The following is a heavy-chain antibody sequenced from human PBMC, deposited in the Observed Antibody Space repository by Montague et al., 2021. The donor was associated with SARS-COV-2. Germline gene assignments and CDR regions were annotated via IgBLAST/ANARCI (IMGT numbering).Heavy chain of an antibody. CDR3: ARSSGYCGGDCNSGIDY. CDR1: GFTFSSYA. D-gene: IGHD2-21*02. Sequence: SLRLSCAASGFTFSSYAMHWVRQAPGKGLEWVAVTSYDGSNKYYADSVKGRFTISRDNSKNTLYLQMNSLRAEDTAVFYCARSSGYCGGDCNSGIDYWGQGTLVTVSS. J-gene: IGHJ4*02. V-gene: IGHV3-30*04. CDR2: TSYDGSNK.